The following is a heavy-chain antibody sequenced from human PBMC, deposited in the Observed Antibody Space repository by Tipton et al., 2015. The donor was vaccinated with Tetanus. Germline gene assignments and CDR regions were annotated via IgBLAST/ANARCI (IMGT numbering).Heavy chain of an antibody. CDR1: GGPISYFY. D-gene: IGHD3-9*01. V-gene: IGHV4-59*01. J-gene: IGHJ6*02. CDR3: ARLPYDVVTGFYYYGVDV. Sequence: TLSLTCTVSGGPISYFYWGWIRQPPGKGQEWIGHISPSGSTQYNASLKGPVTLSIDTSKIQFSLNLSSVTAADTAVYYCARLPYDVVTGFYYYGVDVWGQGTTVTVSS. CDR2: ISPSGST.